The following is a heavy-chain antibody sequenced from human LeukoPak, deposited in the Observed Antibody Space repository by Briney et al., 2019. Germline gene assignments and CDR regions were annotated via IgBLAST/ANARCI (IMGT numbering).Heavy chain of an antibody. CDR3: ARLSKGRYFDYLFDN. V-gene: IGHV4-39*01. CDR2: IYYTGST. J-gene: IGHJ4*02. Sequence: SETLSLTCTVSGGSLSSTEFYWGWLPEPPGEARPGLGNIYYTGSTYYNPSLNSRVAMSVDTSQNQFSLKMASVTAADTAVYYCARLSKGRYFDYLFDNWGQGTLVTVSS. D-gene: IGHD3-9*01. CDR1: GGSLSSTEFY.